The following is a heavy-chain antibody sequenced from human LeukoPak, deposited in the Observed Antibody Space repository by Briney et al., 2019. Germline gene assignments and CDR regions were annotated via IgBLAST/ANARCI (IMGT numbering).Heavy chain of an antibody. CDR3: ARSYCSSNSCCRSLDY. V-gene: IGHV4-61*01. Sequence: SETLSLTCTVSGGSVSSANYYWSWIRQPPGKGLEWIAYVYYTGSTNYNPSLKSRVTISLDMSKNQFSLKLSSVTAADTAVYYCARSYCSSNSCCRSLDYWGQGTLVTVSS. CDR2: VYYTGST. D-gene: IGHD2-2*01. J-gene: IGHJ4*02. CDR1: GGSVSSANYY.